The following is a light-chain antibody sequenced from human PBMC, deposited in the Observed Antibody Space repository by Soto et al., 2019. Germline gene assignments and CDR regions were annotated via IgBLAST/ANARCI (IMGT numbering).Light chain of an antibody. Sequence: VMTQSPATLSLSPGESATLSCRASQSVSSNLAWYQQKTGQAPRLLIYGESSRATGIPDRFSGGGSGTDLSLTISRLDPEDFAVYYCQKYSSSPITFGQGTRLEIK. J-gene: IGKJ5*01. CDR3: QKYSSSPIT. CDR1: QSVSSN. V-gene: IGKV3-20*01. CDR2: GES.